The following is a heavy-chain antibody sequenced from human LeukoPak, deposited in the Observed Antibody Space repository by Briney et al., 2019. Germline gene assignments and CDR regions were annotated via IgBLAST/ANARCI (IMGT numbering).Heavy chain of an antibody. Sequence: PGGSLRLSCAASGFTFSSYAMSWVRQAPGKGLEWVSAISGSGGSTYYADSVKGRFTMSRDNSMNTLYLQMNNLRAGDTALYYCAREPMSTGWFDPWGQGTLVTVSS. D-gene: IGHD3-10*02. V-gene: IGHV3-23*01. CDR3: AREPMSTGWFDP. CDR2: ISGSGGST. CDR1: GFTFSSYA. J-gene: IGHJ5*02.